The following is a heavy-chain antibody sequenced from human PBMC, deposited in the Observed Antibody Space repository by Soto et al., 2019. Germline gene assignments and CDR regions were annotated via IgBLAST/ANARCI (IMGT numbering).Heavy chain of an antibody. D-gene: IGHD3-16*02. Sequence: SETLSLTCAVSGGSISSSNWWSWVRQPPGKGLEWIGEIYHSGSTNYNPSLKSRVTISVDKSKNQFSLKLSSVTAADTAVYYCARELSGYYYGMDVWGQGTTVTVSS. J-gene: IGHJ6*02. CDR1: GGSISSSNW. V-gene: IGHV4-4*02. CDR2: IYHSGST. CDR3: ARELSGYYYGMDV.